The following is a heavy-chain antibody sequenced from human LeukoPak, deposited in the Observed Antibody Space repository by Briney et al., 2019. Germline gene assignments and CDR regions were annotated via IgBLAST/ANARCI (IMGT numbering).Heavy chain of an antibody. D-gene: IGHD1-14*01. J-gene: IGHJ6*02. CDR3: AKDMSGNYYYYGMDV. CDR2: ISWNSGSI. V-gene: IGHV3-9*01. Sequence: GGSLRLSCAASGFTFDDYAMHWVRQAPGKGLEWVSGISWNSGSIGYADSVKGRFTISRDNAKNSLYLQMNSLRAEVTALYYCAKDMSGNYYYYGMDVWGQGTTVTVSS. CDR1: GFTFDDYA.